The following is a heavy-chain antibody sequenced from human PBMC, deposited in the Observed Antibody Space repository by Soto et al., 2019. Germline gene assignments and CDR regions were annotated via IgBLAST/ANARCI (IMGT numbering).Heavy chain of an antibody. CDR3: TTDLKTVSAAAFDI. J-gene: IGHJ3*02. V-gene: IGHV3-15*01. D-gene: IGHD3-16*02. CDR2: IKSKTDGGTT. CDR1: AISFSNAW. Sequence: GQSMRLSCALSAISFSNAWMSWVRQAPGKGLEWVGGIKSKTDGGTTDYAAPVKGRFTISRDDSKNTLNLQMNSLKTKDSAVYYCTTDLKTVSAAAFDIWGQGTMVTVSS.